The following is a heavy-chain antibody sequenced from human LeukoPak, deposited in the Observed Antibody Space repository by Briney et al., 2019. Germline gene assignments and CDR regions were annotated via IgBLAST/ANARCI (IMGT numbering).Heavy chain of an antibody. J-gene: IGHJ3*01. CDR3: AKHTRYGHYNPNNV. V-gene: IGHV4-4*09. Sequence: SETLSLTCTVSGGSITAFYWSWLRQPPGKELEWIGYRHTSGSTGYNPSLESRVTISMDTSNNQLSLRVTSVTAADTAVYYCAKHTRYGHYNPNNVWGQGTMVPVST. D-gene: IGHD4-17*01. CDR2: RHTSGST. CDR1: GGSITAFY.